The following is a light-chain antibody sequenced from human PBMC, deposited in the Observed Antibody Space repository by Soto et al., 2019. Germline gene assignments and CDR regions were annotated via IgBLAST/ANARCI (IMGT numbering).Light chain of an antibody. V-gene: IGKV1-5*03. CDR1: HTISSW. Sequence: IPMTQSPSTMSGSVGDRVTITCRASHTISSWWAWYQQKPGKAPKLLIYKASTLKSGVPSRFSGSGSGTEFTLTISSLQPDDFATYYCQHYNSYSEAFGQGAKVDIK. J-gene: IGKJ1*01. CDR3: QHYNSYSEA. CDR2: KAS.